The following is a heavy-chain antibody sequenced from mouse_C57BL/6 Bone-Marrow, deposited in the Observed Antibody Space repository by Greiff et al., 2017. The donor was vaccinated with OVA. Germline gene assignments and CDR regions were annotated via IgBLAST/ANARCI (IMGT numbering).Heavy chain of an antibody. D-gene: IGHD1-1*01. CDR1: GYTFTDYY. CDR3: ARSPHYYGSSYDYAMDY. J-gene: IGHJ4*01. V-gene: IGHV1-84*01. Sequence: VVESGPELVKPGASVKISCKASGYTFTDYYINWVKQRPGQGLEWIGWIYPGSGNTKYNEKFKGKATLTVDTSSSTAYMQLSSLTSEDSAVYFCARSPHYYGSSYDYAMDYWGQGTSVTVSS. CDR2: IYPGSGNT.